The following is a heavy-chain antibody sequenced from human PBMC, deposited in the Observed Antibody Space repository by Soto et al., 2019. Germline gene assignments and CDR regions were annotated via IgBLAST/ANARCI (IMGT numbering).Heavy chain of an antibody. Sequence: PGGSLRLSCVVSGFTFSNFAMSWVRQAPGKGLEWVSSVSGNGITYYADSVKGRFTISRDNSKSTLYLQMNSLRPEDTALYYCAKEGKLEDYWGQGTLVTVSS. CDR1: GFTFSNFA. V-gene: IGHV3-23*01. CDR2: VSGNGIT. CDR3: AKEGKLEDY. D-gene: IGHD1-1*01. J-gene: IGHJ4*02.